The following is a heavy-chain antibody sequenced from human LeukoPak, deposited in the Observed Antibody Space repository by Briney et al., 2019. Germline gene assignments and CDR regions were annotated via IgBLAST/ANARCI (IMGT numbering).Heavy chain of an antibody. CDR2: IIPSGHTT. V-gene: IGHV3-23*01. Sequence: GGSLRLPCAASGFTVSSNYMNWVRQAPGKGLEWVSGIIPSGHTTYYADSVRGRFTISRDNSRNTLYLQMNSLRAEDTAVYYCAKDDRWLQFCCWGQGTLVTVSA. D-gene: IGHD5-24*01. CDR1: GFTVSSNY. CDR3: AKDDRWLQFCC. J-gene: IGHJ4*02.